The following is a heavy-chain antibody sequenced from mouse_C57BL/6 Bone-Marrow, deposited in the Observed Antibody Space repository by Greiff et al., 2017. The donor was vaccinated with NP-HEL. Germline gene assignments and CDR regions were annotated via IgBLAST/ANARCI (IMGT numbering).Heavy chain of an antibody. V-gene: IGHV1-61*01. D-gene: IGHD2-4*01. J-gene: IGHJ4*01. Sequence: QVQLQQPGAELVRPGSSVKLSCKASGYTFTSYWMDWVKQRPGQGLEWIGNIYPSDSETHYNQKFKDKATLTVDKSSSTAYMQLSSLTSEDSAVYYCARDEGLRRHMDYWGQGTSVTVSS. CDR1: GYTFTSYW. CDR2: IYPSDSET. CDR3: ARDEGLRRHMDY.